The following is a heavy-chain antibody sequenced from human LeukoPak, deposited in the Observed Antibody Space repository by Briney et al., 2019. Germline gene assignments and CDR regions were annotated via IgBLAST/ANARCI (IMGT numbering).Heavy chain of an antibody. J-gene: IGHJ4*02. CDR3: AKDDHGGSGWRDYFDY. CDR2: ISGSGGST. V-gene: IGHV3-23*01. Sequence: GGSLRLSCAASGFTFSSYALSWVRQAPGKGLEWVSAISGSGGSTYYADAVKGHFTISRDNSKNTLYLQMNRLRAEDTAVYYCAKDDHGGSGWRDYFDYWGQGTLVTVSS. CDR1: GFTFSSYA. D-gene: IGHD6-19*01.